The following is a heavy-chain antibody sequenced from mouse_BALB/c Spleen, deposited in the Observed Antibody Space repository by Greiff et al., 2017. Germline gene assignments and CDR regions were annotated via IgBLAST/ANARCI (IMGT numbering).Heavy chain of an antibody. D-gene: IGHD2-3*01. V-gene: IGHV7-3*02. CDR3: ARDGYYEGFDD. CDR1: GFTFTDYY. CDR2: IRNKANGYTT. J-gene: IGHJ2*01. Sequence: EVQRVESGGGLVQPGGSLRLSCATSGFTFTDYYMSWVRQPPGKALEWLGFIRNKANGYTTEYSASVKGRFTISRDNSQSILYLQMNTLRAEDSATYYCARDGYYEGFDDWGQGTTLTVSS.